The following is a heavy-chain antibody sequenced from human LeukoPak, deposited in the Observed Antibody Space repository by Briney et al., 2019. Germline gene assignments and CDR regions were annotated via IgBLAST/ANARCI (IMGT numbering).Heavy chain of an antibody. V-gene: IGHV3-7*01. Sequence: GGSLRLSCAASGFTFSSYWMSWVRQAPGKGLEWVANIKQDGSEKYYVDSMKGRFTISRDNAKNSLYLQMNSLRAEDTAVYYCARDSAYYYGSGSYSVYYYYYYGMDVWGQGTTVTVSS. CDR1: GFTFSSYW. CDR2: IKQDGSEK. D-gene: IGHD3-10*01. CDR3: ARDSAYYYGSGSYSVYYYYYYGMDV. J-gene: IGHJ6*02.